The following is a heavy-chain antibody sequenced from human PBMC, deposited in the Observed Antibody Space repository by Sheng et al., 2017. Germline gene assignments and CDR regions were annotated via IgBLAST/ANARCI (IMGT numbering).Heavy chain of an antibody. CDR1: GFTFSSYA. CDR3: AKPGEKRYSGPRPYYFDY. Sequence: EVQLVESGGGLVQPGGSLRLSCAASGFTFSSYAMSWVRQAPGKGLEWVSAISGSGGSTYYADSVKGRFTISRDNSKNTLYLQMNSLRAEDTAVYYCAKPGEKRYSGPRPYYFDYWGQGTLVTVSS. D-gene: IGHD3-10*01. CDR2: ISGSGGST. V-gene: IGHV3-23*04. J-gene: IGHJ4*02.